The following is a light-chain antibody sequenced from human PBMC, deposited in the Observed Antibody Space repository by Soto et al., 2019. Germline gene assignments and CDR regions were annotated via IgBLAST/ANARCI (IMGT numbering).Light chain of an antibody. CDR1: SSDIGTYNS. V-gene: IGLV2-14*01. CDR3: TSYTTSSTLV. J-gene: IGLJ2*01. Sequence: QSALTQSASVSGSPGQSITISCTGTSSDIGTYNSVSWYQQHAGKVPKLMIYDVTNRPSGVSDRFSGSKSGNTASLTISGLQAEDEADYYCTSYTTSSTLVFGGGTKVTVL. CDR2: DVT.